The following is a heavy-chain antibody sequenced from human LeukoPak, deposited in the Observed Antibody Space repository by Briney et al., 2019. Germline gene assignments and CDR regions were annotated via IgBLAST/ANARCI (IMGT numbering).Heavy chain of an antibody. J-gene: IGHJ6*03. Sequence: PGGSLRLSCAASGFTFSSYAMSWGRQTPGKGLEWVSDISGSGGSTFYADSVKGRFTISRDNSKNTLFLQTNSLRAEDTAVYYCAKEEAYTSSQDYYYYMDVWGKGTTVTVSS. CDR3: AKEEAYTSSQDYYYYMDV. CDR1: GFTFSSYA. CDR2: ISGSGGST. V-gene: IGHV3-23*01. D-gene: IGHD6-13*01.